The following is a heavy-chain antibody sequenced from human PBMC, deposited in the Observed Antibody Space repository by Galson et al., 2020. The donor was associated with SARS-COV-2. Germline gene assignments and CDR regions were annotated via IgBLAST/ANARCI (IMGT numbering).Heavy chain of an antibody. D-gene: IGHD6-13*01. CDR1: GGSFSGYY. CDR3: ARYRYSSSWYGTVNWFDP. Sequence: ETLSLTCAVYGGSFSGYYWSWIRQPPGKGLEWIGEINHSGSTNYNPSLKSRVTISVDTSKNQFSLKLSSVTAADTAVYYCARYRYSSSWYGTVNWFDPWGQGTLVTVSS. J-gene: IGHJ5*02. V-gene: IGHV4-34*01. CDR2: INHSGST.